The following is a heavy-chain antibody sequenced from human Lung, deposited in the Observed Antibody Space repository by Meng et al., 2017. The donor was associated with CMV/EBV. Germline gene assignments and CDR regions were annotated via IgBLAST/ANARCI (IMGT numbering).Heavy chain of an antibody. D-gene: IGHD3-3*01. V-gene: IGHV4-30-4*01. CDR1: GGSISSDDYF. CDR2: IRHSRSS. CDR3: VRGFYFFAGDGSYHDF. J-gene: IGHJ4*02. Sequence: QVQLQESGPGLVKPSQTLSLTCTVSGGSISSDDYFWSWLRLPPGKGLEWLGYIRHSRSSYSIPSLQSRLTMTYDTSRNQFSLSLNSVTAADTAIYYFVRGFYFFAGDGSYHDFWGPGALVTVSS.